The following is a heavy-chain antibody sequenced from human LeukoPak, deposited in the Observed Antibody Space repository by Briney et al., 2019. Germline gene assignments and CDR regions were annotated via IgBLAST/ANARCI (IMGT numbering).Heavy chain of an antibody. CDR3: ARVSGRGYDWVCAFDI. J-gene: IGHJ3*02. Sequence: ASVKVSCKASGYTFTGYYMHWVRQAPGQGLEWMGWMNPNSGNTGYAQKFQGRVTITRNTSISTAYMELSSLRSEDTAVYYCARVSGRGYDWVCAFDIWGQGTMVTVSS. CDR2: MNPNSGNT. V-gene: IGHV1-8*03. D-gene: IGHD5-12*01. CDR1: GYTFTGYY.